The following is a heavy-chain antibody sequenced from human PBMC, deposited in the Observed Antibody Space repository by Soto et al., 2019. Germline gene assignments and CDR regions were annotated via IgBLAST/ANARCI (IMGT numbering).Heavy chain of an antibody. Sequence: EMELVESGGGLIQPGGSLRLSCAASGFSISFEYMSWVRQIPGKGLEWVSIIHNDDKTKHADSVKGRFTMSRDTSRNILFLQMNNVRPDDTAVYYCARDQNWGSTHCYFDLWGRGTLVTVSS. CDR3: ARDQNWGSTHCYFDL. V-gene: IGHV3-53*01. CDR2: IHNDDKT. J-gene: IGHJ2*01. CDR1: GFSISFEY. D-gene: IGHD7-27*01.